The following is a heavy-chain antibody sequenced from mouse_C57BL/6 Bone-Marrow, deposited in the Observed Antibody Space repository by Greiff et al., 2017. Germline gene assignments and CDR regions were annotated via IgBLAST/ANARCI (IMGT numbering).Heavy chain of an antibody. J-gene: IGHJ2*01. CDR2: ISSGSSTI. V-gene: IGHV5-17*01. Sequence: EVHLVESGGGLVKPGGSLKLSCAASGFTFSDYGIHWVRQAPEKGLEWVAYISSGSSTIYYADTVKGRFTISRDNAKNTLFLQMTSLRSEDTAMYDCARRGLGDFGYWGQGTTLSVSS. CDR3: ARRGLGDFGY. D-gene: IGHD4-1*01. CDR1: GFTFSDYG.